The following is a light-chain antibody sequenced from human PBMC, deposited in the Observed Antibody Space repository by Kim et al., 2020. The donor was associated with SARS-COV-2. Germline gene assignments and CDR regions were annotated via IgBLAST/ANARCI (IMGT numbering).Light chain of an antibody. CDR3: QQYNNWST. J-gene: IGKJ5*01. Sequence: EKVMTQSPATLSVSPGERATLSCRASQSVNSNLAWYQQKPGQAPRLLIYGASTRATGIPARFSGSGSGTELTLTISSLQSEDFAVYYCQQYNNWSTFGQGTRLEIK. V-gene: IGKV3-15*01. CDR2: GAS. CDR1: QSVNSN.